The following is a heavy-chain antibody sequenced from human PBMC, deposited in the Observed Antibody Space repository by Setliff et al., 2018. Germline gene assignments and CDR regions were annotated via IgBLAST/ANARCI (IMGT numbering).Heavy chain of an antibody. Sequence: SETLSLTCTVSGDSINTPTYHWGWVRQPPGKGLEWIGLIYYTGITYYNPSLKSRVTISEDMSENQISLKLNPVTAANTAVYYCVRTFNGSPADRWGQGTLVTVSS. D-gene: IGHD2-2*01. V-gene: IGHV4-39*01. CDR3: VRTFNGSPADR. J-gene: IGHJ5*02. CDR1: GDSINTPTYH. CDR2: IYYTGIT.